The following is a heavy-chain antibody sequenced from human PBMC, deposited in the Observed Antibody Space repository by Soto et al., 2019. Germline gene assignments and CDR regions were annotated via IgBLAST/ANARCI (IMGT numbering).Heavy chain of an antibody. Sequence: PGGSLRLSCAASGFTFGDSGMHWVRQAPGKGLEWVAVVWCDGSSQYYADSVKGRFTISRDNAQNTLYLQMNSLRAEDTAVYYCARLRRTPPPPYGSGSRGVGAFDIWGQGTMVTVSS. CDR3: ARLRRTPPPPYGSGSRGVGAFDI. CDR2: VWCDGSSQ. D-gene: IGHD3-10*01. CDR1: GFTFGDSG. J-gene: IGHJ3*02. V-gene: IGHV3-33*01.